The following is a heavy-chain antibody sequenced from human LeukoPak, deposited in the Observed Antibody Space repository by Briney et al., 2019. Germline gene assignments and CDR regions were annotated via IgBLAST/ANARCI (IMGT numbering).Heavy chain of an antibody. Sequence: GASVKVSCKASGYTFTSYGISWVRQAPGQGLEWMGWISAYNGNTNYAQTLQGRVTMTADTSTRTAYMEMRRLRSDDTAVYYCARAGYGGMAGMDVWGKGATVTVSS. CDR1: GYTFTSYG. J-gene: IGHJ6*04. CDR2: ISAYNGNT. CDR3: ARAGYGGMAGMDV. V-gene: IGHV1-18*01. D-gene: IGHD4-23*01.